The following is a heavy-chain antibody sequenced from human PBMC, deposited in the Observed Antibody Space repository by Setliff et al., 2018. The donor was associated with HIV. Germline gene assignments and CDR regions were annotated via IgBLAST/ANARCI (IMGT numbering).Heavy chain of an antibody. J-gene: IGHJ4*02. D-gene: IGHD5-18*01. CDR2: IIPILGTT. CDR1: GGSFSSYA. CDR3: ARGDTPMVIWGAYFDY. V-gene: IGHV1-69*13. Sequence: GASVKVSCKASGGSFSSYAISWVRQAPGQGLEWMGGIIPILGTTNYAQKFQGRVTITADESTSTAYMELSSLRSEDTAVYYCARGDTPMVIWGAYFDYWGQGTLVTVSS.